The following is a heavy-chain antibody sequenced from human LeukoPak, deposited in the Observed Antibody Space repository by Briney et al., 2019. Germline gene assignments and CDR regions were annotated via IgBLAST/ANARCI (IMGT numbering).Heavy chain of an antibody. V-gene: IGHV3-7*01. CDR2: IKEDGSEK. CDR3: ARDPGIVVVPAAIGGYYYYGMDV. J-gene: IGHJ6*02. Sequence: GGSLRLSCAASGFTFSNYWMSWVRQAPGKGLEWVANIKEDGSEKYYVDSVKGRFTISRDNARNSLYLQMNSLRAEDTAVYYCARDPGIVVVPAAIGGYYYYGMDVWGQGTTVTVSS. D-gene: IGHD2-2*02. CDR1: GFTFSNYW.